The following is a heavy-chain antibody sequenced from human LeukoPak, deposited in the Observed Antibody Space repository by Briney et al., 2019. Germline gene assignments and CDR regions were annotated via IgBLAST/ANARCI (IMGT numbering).Heavy chain of an antibody. J-gene: IGHJ4*02. CDR2: ITSDRRTI. CDR3: ARSTSGTFDY. Sequence: GGSLRLSCAASGFTFSDYWMHWVRQAPGKGLEWVSYITSDRRTISYADPVKGRFTISRDNDRRLLYLQMDSLRAGDTAIYYCARSTSGTFDYWGQGMLVTVSS. V-gene: IGHV3-48*04. CDR1: GFTFSDYW. D-gene: IGHD6-13*01.